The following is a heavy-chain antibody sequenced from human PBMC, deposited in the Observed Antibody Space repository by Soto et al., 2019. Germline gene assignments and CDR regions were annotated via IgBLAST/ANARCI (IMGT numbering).Heavy chain of an antibody. CDR2: ISGSGGST. CDR3: SKGRSWALFDAFDI. D-gene: IGHD1-26*01. CDR1: GFSFGSYS. J-gene: IGHJ3*02. Sequence: VPLRLSSQAPGFSFGSYSMSWVPQAPGKGLECVSAISGSGGSTYYADSVKGRFTISRDNSKNTLYLQMTSLRAEDTAVYYCSKGRSWALFDAFDIWGQGTMVTVSS. V-gene: IGHV3-23*01.